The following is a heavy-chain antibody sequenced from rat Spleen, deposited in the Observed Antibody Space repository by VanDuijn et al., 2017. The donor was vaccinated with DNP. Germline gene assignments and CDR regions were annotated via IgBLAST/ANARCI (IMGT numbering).Heavy chain of an antibody. CDR1: GFSLTTNG. CDR2: ISSGGNT. V-gene: IGHV2S12*01. J-gene: IGHJ2*01. Sequence: QVQLKESGPGLVQPSQTLSLTCTVSGFSLTTNGVSWVRQPPGKGLEWIAAISSGGNTYYNSALKSRLSISRDTSNSQVFLKMNSLQTEDTGTYYCARDEGDWGQGVMVTVSS. D-gene: IGHD1-11*01. CDR3: ARDEGD.